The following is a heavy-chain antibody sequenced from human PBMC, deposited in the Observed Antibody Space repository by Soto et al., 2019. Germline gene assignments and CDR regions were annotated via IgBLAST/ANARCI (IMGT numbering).Heavy chain of an antibody. D-gene: IGHD4-17*01. CDR2: INPNSGST. CDR1: GFTFTDYY. CDR3: ARDCGVTTVLTNWFDP. V-gene: IGHV1-2*02. J-gene: IGHJ5*02. Sequence: ASVKVSCKASGFTFTDYYIQWVRQAPGQGLEWMGWINPNSGSTYYAHKFEGRVTMTRDTSISTAYMELSMLRSDDTAVYYCARDCGVTTVLTNWFDPWGQGTRVTVSS.